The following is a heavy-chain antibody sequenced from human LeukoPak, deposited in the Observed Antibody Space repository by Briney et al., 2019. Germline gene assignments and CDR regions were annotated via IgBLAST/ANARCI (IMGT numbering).Heavy chain of an antibody. D-gene: IGHD3-3*01. CDR1: GDSVSSNSAA. CDR2: TYYRSKWYN. CDR3: AREGATIFGVLIMLYYFDY. J-gene: IGHJ4*02. V-gene: IGHV6-1*01. Sequence: SQTPSLTCAISGDSVSSNSAAWNWIRQSPSRGLEWLGRTYYRSKWYNDYAVSVKSRITINPDTSKNQFSLQLNSVTPEDTAVYYCAREGATIFGVLIMLYYFDYWGQETLVTVST.